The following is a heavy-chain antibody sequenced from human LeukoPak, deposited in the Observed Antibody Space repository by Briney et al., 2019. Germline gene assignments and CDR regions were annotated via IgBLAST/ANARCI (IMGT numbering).Heavy chain of an antibody. V-gene: IGHV3-23*01. Sequence: GGSLRLSCAASGFTFSSYAMSWVRQAPGKGLEWVSAISGSGGSTYYADSVKGRFTISRDNAKNSLYLQMNSLRAEDTAVYYCARDGGYCSSTSCFYYFDYWGQGTLVTVSS. CDR2: ISGSGGST. D-gene: IGHD2-2*01. CDR3: ARDGGYCSSTSCFYYFDY. J-gene: IGHJ4*02. CDR1: GFTFSSYA.